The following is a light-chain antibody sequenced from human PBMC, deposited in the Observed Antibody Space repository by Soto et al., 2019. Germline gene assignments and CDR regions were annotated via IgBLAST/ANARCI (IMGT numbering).Light chain of an antibody. Sequence: QSVLPQPPAASGTPGQRVTISCFGSSPNIGSQFVYCYQQLPGAAPKLLIYKTNQRPPGVPDRVSGAKSGASAYLAISGLRTEDEAVYYFASWDDSLRWVFGGGTKLTVL. CDR3: ASWDDSLRWV. CDR1: SPNIGSQF. V-gene: IGLV1-47*01. J-gene: IGLJ3*02. CDR2: KTN.